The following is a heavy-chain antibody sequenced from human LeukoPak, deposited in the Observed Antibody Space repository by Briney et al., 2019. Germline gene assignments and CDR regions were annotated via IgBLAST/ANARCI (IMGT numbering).Heavy chain of an antibody. CDR1: GFTFSSYA. D-gene: IGHD3-10*01. Sequence: GGSLRLSCAASGFTFSSYAMHWVRQAPGKGLEWVAVISYDGSNKYYADSVKGRFTISRDNSKNTLYLQMNSLRAEDTAVYYCAKDSDYGSGSYYNDYWGQGTLVTVSS. V-gene: IGHV3-30-3*01. CDR3: AKDSDYGSGSYYNDY. CDR2: ISYDGSNK. J-gene: IGHJ4*02.